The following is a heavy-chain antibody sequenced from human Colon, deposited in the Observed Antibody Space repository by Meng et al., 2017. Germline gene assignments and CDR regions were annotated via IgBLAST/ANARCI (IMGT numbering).Heavy chain of an antibody. D-gene: IGHD1-26*01. CDR2: IDYSRSI. CDR1: GGSVSSGSHY. J-gene: IGHJ4*02. V-gene: IGHV4-61*01. CDR3: AGGPWELDY. Sequence: QVRLEESGPGLVRPSATLSLTCPFSGGSVSSGSHYWSWIRQPPGKGLEWIGYIDYSRSINYYPSLKSRVTMSVDTSKNQFSLNLSSVTAADTAVYYCAGGPWELDYWGQGTLVTVSS.